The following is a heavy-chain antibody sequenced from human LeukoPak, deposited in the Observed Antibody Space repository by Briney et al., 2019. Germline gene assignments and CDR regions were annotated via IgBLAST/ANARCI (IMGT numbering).Heavy chain of an antibody. V-gene: IGHV3-7*01. CDR2: IKQDGSER. Sequence: GGSLRLSCAASGFTFSNYWMSWVRQAPGKGLEWVANIKQDGSERYYVDSVKGRFTISRDNAKNSLYLQMNSLRAEDTAVYYCARDGYSSGWYAFDYWGQGTLVTVSS. D-gene: IGHD6-19*01. CDR3: ARDGYSSGWYAFDY. CDR1: GFTFSNYW. J-gene: IGHJ4*02.